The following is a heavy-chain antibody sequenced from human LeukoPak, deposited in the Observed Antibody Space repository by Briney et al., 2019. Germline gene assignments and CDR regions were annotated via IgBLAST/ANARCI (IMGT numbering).Heavy chain of an antibody. Sequence: GGSLRLSCGASGFTFRNYAMIWVRQAPGKGLEWVSAISGSGDSTYYADSVKGRFTISRDNSKNTLYLQMNSLRADDTAVYYCAKDTYGDYEGDWGQGTLVTVSS. V-gene: IGHV3-23*01. CDR1: GFTFRNYA. D-gene: IGHD4-17*01. CDR3: AKDTYGDYEGD. CDR2: ISGSGDST. J-gene: IGHJ4*02.